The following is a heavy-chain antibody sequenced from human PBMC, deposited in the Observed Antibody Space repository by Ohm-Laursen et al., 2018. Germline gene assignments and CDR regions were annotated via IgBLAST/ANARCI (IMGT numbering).Heavy chain of an antibody. V-gene: IGHV3-7*01. D-gene: IGHD3-10*01. J-gene: IGHJ6*02. CDR1: GFTFSSNW. Sequence: SLRLSCAASGFTFSSNWMSWVRQAPGKGLEWVANIKQDGSEKYFVDSVKGRFTISRDSAKNSLYLQMNSLRVEDTAVFYCVKSGIPYAMDVWGQGTTVTVSS. CDR3: VKSGIPYAMDV. CDR2: IKQDGSEK.